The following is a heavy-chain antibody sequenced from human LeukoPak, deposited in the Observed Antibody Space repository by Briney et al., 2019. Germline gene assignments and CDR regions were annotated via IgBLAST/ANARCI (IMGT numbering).Heavy chain of an antibody. CDR3: ARDFYYGSGTPVLYGMDV. Sequence: GGSLRLSCAASGFTFSSYAMHWVRQAPGKGLEWVAVISYDGSNKYYADSVKGRFTISRDNSKNTLYLQMNSLRAEDTAVYYCARDFYYGSGTPVLYGMDVWGQGTTVTVSS. CDR1: GFTFSSYA. J-gene: IGHJ6*02. CDR2: ISYDGSNK. D-gene: IGHD3-10*01. V-gene: IGHV3-30-3*01.